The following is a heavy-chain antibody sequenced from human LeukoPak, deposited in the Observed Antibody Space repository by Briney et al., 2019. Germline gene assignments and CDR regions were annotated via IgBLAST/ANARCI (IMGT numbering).Heavy chain of an antibody. CDR3: ARDRTSSYWGQGIYCTNGVCYYTNWFDP. Sequence: ASVKVSCKASGYTFTGYYMHWVRQAPGQGLEWMGWINPNSGGTNYAQKFQGRVTMTRDTSISTAYMELSRPRSDDTAVYYCARDRTSSYWGQGIYCTNGVCYYTNWFDPWGQGTLVTVPS. CDR2: INPNSGGT. J-gene: IGHJ5*02. V-gene: IGHV1-2*02. D-gene: IGHD2-8*01. CDR1: GYTFTGYY.